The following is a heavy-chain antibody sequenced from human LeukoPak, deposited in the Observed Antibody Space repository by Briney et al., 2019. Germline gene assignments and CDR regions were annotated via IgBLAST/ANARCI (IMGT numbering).Heavy chain of an antibody. D-gene: IGHD1-7*01. CDR1: GDSISSSY. J-gene: IGHJ4*02. Sequence: SETLSLTCTVSGDSISSSYWDWIRQPPGRGLEWIGYIYYNGDTNYNPSLKSRVTISVDTSKNQFSLKLSSVTAADTAVYYCARVGVELHQPLDYWGRGTLVTVSS. V-gene: IGHV4-59*01. CDR2: IYYNGDT. CDR3: ARVGVELHQPLDY.